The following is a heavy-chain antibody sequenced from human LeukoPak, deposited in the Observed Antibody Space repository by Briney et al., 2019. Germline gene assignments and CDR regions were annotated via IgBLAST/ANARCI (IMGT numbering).Heavy chain of an antibody. CDR2: IYYSGST. CDR1: GGSVSSGSYY. V-gene: IGHV4-61*01. CDR3: ARSNTAMAPRAFDI. J-gene: IGHJ3*02. Sequence: PSETLSLTCTVSGGSVSSGSYYWSWIRQPPGKGLEWIGYIYYSGSTNYNPSLKSRVTISVDTSKNQFSLKLSSVTAADTAVYYCARSNTAMAPRAFDIWGQGTMVTVS. D-gene: IGHD5-18*01.